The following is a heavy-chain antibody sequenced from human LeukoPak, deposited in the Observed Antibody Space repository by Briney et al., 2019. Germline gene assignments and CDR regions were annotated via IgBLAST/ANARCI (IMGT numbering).Heavy chain of an antibody. CDR2: IYYSGST. Sequence: PSETLSLTCTVSGGSISSYYWSWIRQPPGKGLEWIGYIYYSGSTNYNPSLKSRVTISVDTSKNQFSLKLSSVTAADTAVYYCARGLPPEDYFLRYFDWLSPYMDVWGKGTTVTVSS. CDR3: ARGLPPEDYFLRYFDWLSPYMDV. J-gene: IGHJ6*03. D-gene: IGHD3-9*01. CDR1: GGSISSYY. V-gene: IGHV4-59*01.